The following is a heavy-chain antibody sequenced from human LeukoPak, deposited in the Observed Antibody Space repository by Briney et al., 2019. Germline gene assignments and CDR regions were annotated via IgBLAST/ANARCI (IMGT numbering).Heavy chain of an antibody. D-gene: IGHD3-3*01. Sequence: GGSLRLSCAASGFTFSSYSMNWVRQAPGKGLEWVSYISSSSSTIYYADSVKGRFTISRDNAKNSLYLQMNSLRAEDTAVYYCAKDLGDFWSGYYTGLSADYWGQGTLVTVSS. V-gene: IGHV3-48*01. J-gene: IGHJ4*02. CDR2: ISSSSSTI. CDR3: AKDLGDFWSGYYTGLSADY. CDR1: GFTFSSYS.